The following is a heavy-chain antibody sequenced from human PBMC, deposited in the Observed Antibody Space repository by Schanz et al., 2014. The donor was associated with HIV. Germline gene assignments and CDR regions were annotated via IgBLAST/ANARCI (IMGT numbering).Heavy chain of an antibody. CDR2: IWYDGSNK. V-gene: IGHV3-33*01. D-gene: IGHD2-15*01. Sequence: QVPLVESGGGVVQPGRSLRLSCAASGFTFSSYGMHWVRQAPGKGLEWVAVIWYDGSNKYYADSVKGRFTISRDNSKNTLYLQMNSLRAEDTAVYYCALSRPSGYGGSWYFDLWGRGTLVAVSS. J-gene: IGHJ2*01. CDR3: ALSRPSGYGGSWYFDL. CDR1: GFTFSSYG.